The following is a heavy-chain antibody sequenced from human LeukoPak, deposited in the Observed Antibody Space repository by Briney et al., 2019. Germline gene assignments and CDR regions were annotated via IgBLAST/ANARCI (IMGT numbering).Heavy chain of an antibody. J-gene: IGHJ4*02. D-gene: IGHD6-19*01. CDR1: GYTFTSYY. V-gene: IGHV1-46*01. CDR3: ARGGSLAAAPHRYYFDY. CDR2: INPSGGST. Sequence: ASVKVSCKASGYTFTSYYMHWVRQAPGQGLEWMGIINPSGGSTTYAQKFQGRVTMTRDTSTSTVYMGLSSLRSEDTAVFYCARGGSLAAAPHRYYFDYWGQGTPVTVSS.